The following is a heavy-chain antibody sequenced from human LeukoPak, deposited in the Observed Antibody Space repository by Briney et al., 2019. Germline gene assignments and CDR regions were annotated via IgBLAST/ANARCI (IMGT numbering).Heavy chain of an antibody. Sequence: ASVKVSCKASGGTFSSYAISWVRQAPGQGLEWMGGIIPIFGTANYAQKFQGRVTITADKSTSTAYMELCSLRSEDTAVYYCARDRCSGGSCYYYYYGMDVWGKGTTVTVSS. V-gene: IGHV1-69*06. CDR1: GGTFSSYA. CDR2: IIPIFGTA. D-gene: IGHD2-15*01. CDR3: ARDRCSGGSCYYYYYGMDV. J-gene: IGHJ6*04.